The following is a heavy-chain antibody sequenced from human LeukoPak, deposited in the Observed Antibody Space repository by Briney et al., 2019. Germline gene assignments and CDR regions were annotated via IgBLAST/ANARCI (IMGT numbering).Heavy chain of an antibody. D-gene: IGHD2-2*01. CDR3: GRAGPVTKDHFIDV. J-gene: IGHJ6*03. V-gene: IGHV3-66*01. CDR2: IYSGGST. Sequence: GGSLRLSCAASEFSVGSNYMTWVRQAPGKGLEWVSLIYSGGSTYYADSVKGRFTISRDNSKNSLYLQMNSLSAEDTAVYYCGRAGPVTKDHFIDVWGKGTTVTVSS. CDR1: EFSVGSNY.